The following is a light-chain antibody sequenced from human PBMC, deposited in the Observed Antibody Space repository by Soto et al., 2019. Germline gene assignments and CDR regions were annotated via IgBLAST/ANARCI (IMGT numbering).Light chain of an antibody. J-gene: IGLJ7*01. CDR2: ENN. CDR3: GTGDTSPSAGTV. V-gene: IGLV1-51*02. Sequence: QSALTQPPSVSAAPGQKVTISCSGSYSNIGHNYVSWYQHVPGTAPKLLIYENNKRPSGIPDRLSGSKSGTSATLAITGLQTGDEADYYCGTGDTSPSAGTVFGVGTQLTVL. CDR1: YSNIGHNY.